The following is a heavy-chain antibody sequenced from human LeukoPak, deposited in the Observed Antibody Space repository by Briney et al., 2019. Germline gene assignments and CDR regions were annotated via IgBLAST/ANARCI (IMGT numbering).Heavy chain of an antibody. J-gene: IGHJ4*02. V-gene: IGHV3-11*05. CDR1: GFTLSDYY. CDR2: IGKSGSYT. CDR3: ARGSDYGDNFDDFDY. D-gene: IGHD4-17*01. Sequence: GGSLRLSCAASGFTLSDYYVSWIRQAPAKGLEWISYIGKSGSYTNYADSVKGRFTISRDNAKNSVYLQMSSLTTEDTAVYYCARGSDYGDNFDDFDYWGPGTLVTVSS.